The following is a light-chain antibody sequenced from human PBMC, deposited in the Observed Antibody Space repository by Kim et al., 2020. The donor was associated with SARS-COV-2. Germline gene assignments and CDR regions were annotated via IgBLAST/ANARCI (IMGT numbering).Light chain of an antibody. Sequence: GQSITISCTGTSSDVGGYNYVSWYQQHPGKAPKLMIYDVTNRPPGVSNRFSGSKSGNTASLTISGLQAEDEADYYCSSYTASVIRVFGGGTQLTVL. CDR1: SSDVGGYNY. CDR3: SSYTASVIRV. CDR2: DVT. V-gene: IGLV2-14*04. J-gene: IGLJ3*02.